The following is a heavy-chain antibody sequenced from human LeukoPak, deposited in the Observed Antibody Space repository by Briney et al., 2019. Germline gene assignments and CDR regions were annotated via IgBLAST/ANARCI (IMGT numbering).Heavy chain of an antibody. Sequence: PSETPSLTCAVYGGSFSGYYWSWIRQPPGKGLEWIGEINHSGSTNYNPSLKSRVTISVDTSKNQFSLKLSSVTAADTAVYYCARGRLFYSSGYYHSGYFQHWGQGTLVTVSS. V-gene: IGHV4-34*01. J-gene: IGHJ1*01. CDR1: GGSFSGYY. CDR2: INHSGST. D-gene: IGHD3-22*01. CDR3: ARGRLFYSSGYYHSGYFQH.